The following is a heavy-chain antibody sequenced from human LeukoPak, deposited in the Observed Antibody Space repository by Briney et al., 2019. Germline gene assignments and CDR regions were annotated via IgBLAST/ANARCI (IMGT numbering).Heavy chain of an antibody. CDR2: INWIGDTT. CDR1: GFTFDDYG. Sequence: PGGSLRLSCAASGFTFDDYGMTWVRQVPGKGLEWIAEINWIGDTTRYGDSVKRRFTISRDNAKNSLDLQINSLRVEDTAFYYCATNPPGRTYLQDWGQGTLVTVPS. CDR3: ATNPPGRTYLQD. D-gene: IGHD1-1*01. J-gene: IGHJ1*01. V-gene: IGHV3-20*04.